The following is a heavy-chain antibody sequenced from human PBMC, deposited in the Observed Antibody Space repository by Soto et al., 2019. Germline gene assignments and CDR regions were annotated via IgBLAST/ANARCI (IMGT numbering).Heavy chain of an antibody. Sequence: EVQLLESGGGLVQPGGSLRLSCAASGFTFSSYAMSWVRQAPGKGLEWVSAISGSGGSTYYADSVKGRFTISRDNSKNTLYRQIYSLRAEDTAVYYCARDQLRDYYYGMDVWGQGTTVTVSS. V-gene: IGHV3-23*01. CDR3: ARDQLRDYYYGMDV. J-gene: IGHJ6*02. CDR1: GFTFSSYA. CDR2: ISGSGGST. D-gene: IGHD1-7*01.